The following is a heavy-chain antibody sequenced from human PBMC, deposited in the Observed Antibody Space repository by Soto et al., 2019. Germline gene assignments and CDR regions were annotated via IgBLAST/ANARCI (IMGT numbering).Heavy chain of an antibody. D-gene: IGHD6-25*01. J-gene: IGHJ2*01. CDR1: GFVYSNYA. CDR2: IWNDGTKK. Sequence: VQLVESGGGVVQPGRSLRLSCAASGFVYSNYAMHWVRLSPGKGLEWVALIWNDGTKKYYMDSVKGRFIISRDNSLKPLPLQMDSLRDEDAAVYFCVRGIPSQYTSDWLYWYFDLWGRGTQVTVSA. V-gene: IGHV3-33*01. CDR3: VRGIPSQYTSDWLYWYFDL.